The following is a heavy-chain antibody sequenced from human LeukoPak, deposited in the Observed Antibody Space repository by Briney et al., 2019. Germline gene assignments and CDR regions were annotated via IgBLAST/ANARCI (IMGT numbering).Heavy chain of an antibody. CDR3: ARQLYSSATV. CDR1: GDSISSSNYF. J-gene: IGHJ6*02. Sequence: SETLSLTCTVSGDSISSSNYFWGWIRQPPGKGLEWVGNIYHSWNTFYNPSLKSRVTISAATSKNQFSLKLTFVTVADTAVYYCARQLYSSATVWGQGTTVIVSS. V-gene: IGHV4-39*01. CDR2: IYHSWNT. D-gene: IGHD6-25*01.